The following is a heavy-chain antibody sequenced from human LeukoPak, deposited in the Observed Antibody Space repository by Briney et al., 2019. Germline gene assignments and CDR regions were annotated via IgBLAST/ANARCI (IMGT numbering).Heavy chain of an antibody. J-gene: IGHJ4*02. D-gene: IGHD6-19*01. CDR3: ATKVPGTSHFSH. V-gene: IGHV3-53*01. CDR1: GFTVSRNY. Sequence: GGSLRLSCAASGFTVSRNYMSWVRQAPGKGLEWVSVIYSGGSTYYADSVKGRFTISRHNSKNTLYPQMNSLRAEDTAVYYCATKVPGTSHFSHWGQGTLVTVSS. CDR2: IYSGGST.